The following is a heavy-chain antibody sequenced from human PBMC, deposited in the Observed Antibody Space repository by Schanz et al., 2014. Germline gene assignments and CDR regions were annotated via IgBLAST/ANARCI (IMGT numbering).Heavy chain of an antibody. D-gene: IGHD1-26*01. Sequence: EVQLLESGGGLVQPGGSLRLSCAASGFTFSSYAMSWVRQAPGKGLERVSYISGSSRTIYYADSMKGRFTVSRDNAENALYLQMNSLRAEDTGLYFCARGGSGSHYRLDYWGQGTLVTVSS. CDR3: ARGGSGSHYRLDY. J-gene: IGHJ4*02. CDR1: GFTFSSYA. V-gene: IGHV3-48*01. CDR2: ISGSSRTI.